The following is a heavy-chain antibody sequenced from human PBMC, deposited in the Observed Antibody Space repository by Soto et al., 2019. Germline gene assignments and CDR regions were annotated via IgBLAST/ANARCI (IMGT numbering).Heavy chain of an antibody. CDR3: AKDMGYDILTPFDY. CDR2: ISWNSGSI. J-gene: IGHJ4*02. V-gene: IGHV3-9*01. D-gene: IGHD3-9*01. CDR1: GFTFDDSA. Sequence: GGSLRLSCAASGFTFDDSAMHWVRQAPGKGLEWVSGISWNSGSIGYADSVKGRFTISRDNAKNSLYLQMNSLRAEDTALYYCAKDMGYDILTPFDYWGQGTLVTVSS.